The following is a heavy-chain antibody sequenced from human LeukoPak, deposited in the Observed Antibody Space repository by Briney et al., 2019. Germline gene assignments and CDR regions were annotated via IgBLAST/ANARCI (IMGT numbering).Heavy chain of an antibody. Sequence: GGSLRLSCAASGFTFSSYGMHWVRQAPGQELERVAVISYDGSNKYYADSVKGRFTISRDNSKNTLYLQMNSLRAEDTAVYYCAKSGLQLGYFDYWGQGTLVTVSS. J-gene: IGHJ4*02. D-gene: IGHD5-24*01. CDR3: AKSGLQLGYFDY. CDR1: GFTFSSYG. V-gene: IGHV3-30*18. CDR2: ISYDGSNK.